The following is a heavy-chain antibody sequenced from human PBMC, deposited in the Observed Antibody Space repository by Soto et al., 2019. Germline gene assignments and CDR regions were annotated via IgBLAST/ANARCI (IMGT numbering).Heavy chain of an antibody. D-gene: IGHD2-21*01. Sequence: QVQLQESGPGLVKPSQTLSLTCTVSGDSISSGGYYWSWIRQHPGKGLEWIWYIYYSGSTYYNPSLKSRVTISVDTSKNQFSMRLSSVTAADTAVYYCAASCVCCGGFNYYGMDVWGQGTTVTVSS. CDR3: AASCVCCGGFNYYGMDV. V-gene: IGHV4-31*03. CDR1: GDSISSGGYY. CDR2: IYYSGST. J-gene: IGHJ6*02.